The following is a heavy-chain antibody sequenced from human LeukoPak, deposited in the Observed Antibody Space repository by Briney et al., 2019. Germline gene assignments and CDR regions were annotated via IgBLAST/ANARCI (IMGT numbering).Heavy chain of an antibody. J-gene: IGHJ4*02. D-gene: IGHD3-3*01. CDR2: IYYSGST. V-gene: IGHV4-39*01. Sequence: SETLSLTCTVSGGSISSSSYYWGWIRQPPGKGLEWVGSIYYSGSTYYNPSLKSRVTISVDTSKNQFSLKLSSVTAADTAVYYCARHRSYYDFWSGQSFDYRGQGTLVTVSS. CDR1: GGSISSSSYY. CDR3: ARHRSYYDFWSGQSFDY.